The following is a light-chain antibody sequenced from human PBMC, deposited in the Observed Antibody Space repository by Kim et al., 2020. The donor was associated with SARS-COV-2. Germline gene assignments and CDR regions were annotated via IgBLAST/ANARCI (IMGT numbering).Light chain of an antibody. CDR2: RNN. Sequence: RQTATLSCTGNGNNVGNQGAAWLQQHQGHPPKLLSYRNNNRPSGISERLSASRSGNTASLTITGLQPEDEADYYCSAWDSSLNAWVFGGGTQLTVL. J-gene: IGLJ3*02. V-gene: IGLV10-54*01. CDR1: GNNVGNQG. CDR3: SAWDSSLNAWV.